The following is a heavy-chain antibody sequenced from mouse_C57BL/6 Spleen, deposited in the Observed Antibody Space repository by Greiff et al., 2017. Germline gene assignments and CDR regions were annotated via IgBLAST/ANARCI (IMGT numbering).Heavy chain of an antibody. J-gene: IGHJ4*01. Sequence: EVLLVESGGGLVKPGGSLKLSCAASGFTFSDYGMHWVRQAPEQGLEWVAYISSGSSTIYYADTVKGGYTISRDNATNTRFLQMTRLRSEDTAKYCCEGANWDAMDYWGQGTSVTVSA. CDR1: GFTFSDYG. D-gene: IGHD4-1*01. V-gene: IGHV5-17*01. CDR3: EGANWDAMDY. CDR2: ISSGSSTI.